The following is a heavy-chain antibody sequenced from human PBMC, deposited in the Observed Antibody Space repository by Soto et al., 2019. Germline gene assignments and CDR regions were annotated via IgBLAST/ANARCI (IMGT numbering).Heavy chain of an antibody. Sequence: GGSLILSCAGSGFPLSSHYIDWVRPATGKGLEWVGRSGDKPQGYSTAYAASVKSRFTTSRDESKNSAYLQMNSLKTEDTAVYYCVRATYFSDSSGYTRCLDYWGQGTLVTFSS. CDR2: SGDKPQGYST. D-gene: IGHD3-22*01. CDR1: GFPLSSHY. CDR3: VRATYFSDSSGYTRCLDY. J-gene: IGHJ4*02. V-gene: IGHV3-72*01.